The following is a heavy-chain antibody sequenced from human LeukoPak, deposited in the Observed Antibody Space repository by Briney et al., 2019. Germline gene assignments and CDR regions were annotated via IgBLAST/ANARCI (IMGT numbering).Heavy chain of an antibody. Sequence: AGESLRLSCVASGFPFSSYWMTWVRQAPGKGLEWVANIKQDGSKKSYVDSVKGRFTISRDNVKNSLYLQMNSLRAEDTAIYYCTRVGYIDEGIDYWGQGTLVTVSS. D-gene: IGHD5-24*01. CDR1: GFPFSSYW. J-gene: IGHJ4*02. V-gene: IGHV3-7*04. CDR2: IKQDGSKK. CDR3: TRVGYIDEGIDY.